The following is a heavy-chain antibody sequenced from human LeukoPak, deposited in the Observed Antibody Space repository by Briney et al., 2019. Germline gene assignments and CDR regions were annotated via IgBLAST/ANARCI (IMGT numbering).Heavy chain of an antibody. V-gene: IGHV5-51*01. CDR1: GYSFTSYW. CDR2: IYPADSDT. Sequence: GECLKISCKGSGYSFTSYWIGWVRQMPGKGLEWMGIIYPADSDTRYSPSFQGQVTISADKSISTAYLQWSSLKASDTAMYYCARLRRYYYDSSGYHDGYYFDYWGQGTLVTVSS. CDR3: ARLRRYYYDSSGYHDGYYFDY. D-gene: IGHD3-22*01. J-gene: IGHJ4*02.